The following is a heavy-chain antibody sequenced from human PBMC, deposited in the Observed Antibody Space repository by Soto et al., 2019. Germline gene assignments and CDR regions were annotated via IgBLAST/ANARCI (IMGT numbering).Heavy chain of an antibody. Sequence: GGSLRLSCAASGFTFISCAMSWVRQAPGKGLEWVSGIGGSGDDTEYTDSVKGRFTISRDNSKNTLYLQMNSLRAEDTALYYCAKDVSGCSGSADYWGQGTLVTVSS. CDR3: AKDVSGCSGSADY. V-gene: IGHV3-23*01. J-gene: IGHJ4*02. CDR2: IGGSGDDT. CDR1: GFTFISCA. D-gene: IGHD5-12*01.